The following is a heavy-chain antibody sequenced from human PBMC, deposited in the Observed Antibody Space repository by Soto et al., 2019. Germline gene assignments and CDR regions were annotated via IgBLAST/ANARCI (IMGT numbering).Heavy chain of an antibody. V-gene: IGHV1-2*04. J-gene: IGHJ6*02. CDR1: GYTFTGYY. D-gene: IGHD5-18*01. Sequence: ASVKVSCKASGYTFTGYYMHWVRQAPGQGLEWMGWINPNSGGTNYAQKFQGWVTMTRDTSISTAYMELSRLRSDDTAVYYCAMGFVGIQLCLPSRGRYYGMDVWGQGTRVTVSS. CDR2: INPNSGGT. CDR3: AMGFVGIQLCLPSRGRYYGMDV.